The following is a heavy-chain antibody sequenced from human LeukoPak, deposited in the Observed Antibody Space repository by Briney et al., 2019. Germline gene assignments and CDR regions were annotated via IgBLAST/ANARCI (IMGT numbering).Heavy chain of an antibody. CDR3: AKISCSGGSCYLYYFDY. J-gene: IGHJ4*02. Sequence: GGSLRLSCAASGFTFSSYAMSWVRQAPGKGLEWGSAISGSGGSTYYADSVKGRFTISRDNSKNTLYLQMNSLRAEDTAVYYCAKISCSGGSCYLYYFDYWGQGTLVTVSS. CDR2: ISGSGGST. V-gene: IGHV3-23*01. D-gene: IGHD2-15*01. CDR1: GFTFSSYA.